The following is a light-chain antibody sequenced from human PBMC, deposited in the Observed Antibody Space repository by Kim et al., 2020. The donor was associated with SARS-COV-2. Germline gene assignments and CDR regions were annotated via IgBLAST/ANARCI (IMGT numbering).Light chain of an antibody. J-gene: IGLJ2*01. V-gene: IGLV4-69*01. CDR3: QTWGAGIIV. CDR1: SGHRFNT. CDR2: LNSDGSH. Sequence: QLVLTQSPSASASLGTSVRLTCTLNSGHRFNTIAWHQQQAEKGPRYLMRLNSDGSHTKGDGIPDRFSGSSSGAERYLTISSLQSEDEADYYCQTWGAGIIVFGGGTQLTVL.